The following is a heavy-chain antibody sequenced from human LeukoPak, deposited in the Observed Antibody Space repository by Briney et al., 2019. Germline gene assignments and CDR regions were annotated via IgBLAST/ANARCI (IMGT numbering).Heavy chain of an antibody. CDR3: ARDFYYYDSSGNMDV. D-gene: IGHD3-22*01. V-gene: IGHV3-30*01. Sequence: PGGSLRLSCAASGFTLSSYAMHWVRQAPGKGLEWVAVISYDGSNKYYADSVKGRLTISRDNSKNTLYLQMNSLRAEDTAVYYCARDFYYYDSSGNMDVWGKGTTVTVSS. CDR1: GFTLSSYA. J-gene: IGHJ6*03. CDR2: ISYDGSNK.